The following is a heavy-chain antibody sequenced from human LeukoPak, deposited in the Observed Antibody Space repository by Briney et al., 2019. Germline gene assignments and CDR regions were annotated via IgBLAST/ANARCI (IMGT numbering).Heavy chain of an antibody. V-gene: IGHV4-31*03. CDR2: IYYSGSS. D-gene: IGHD5-24*01. J-gene: IGHJ4*02. CDR3: ARRAHNSVYFDY. CDR1: GGSISSGGSY. Sequence: SETLSLTCTVSGGSISSGGSYWSWIRQHPGKGLEWIGYIYYSGSSYYNPSLKSRVTISVDTSKNQFSLKLSSVTAADTAVYYCARRAHNSVYFDYWGQGTLVTVSS.